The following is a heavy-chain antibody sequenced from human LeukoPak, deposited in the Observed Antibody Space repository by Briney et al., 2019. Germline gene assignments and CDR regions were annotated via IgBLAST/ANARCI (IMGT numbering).Heavy chain of an antibody. CDR3: ARGYYYDTSGYGSIFDY. V-gene: IGHV3-11*01. J-gene: IGHJ4*02. CDR1: GFTFSDYY. CDR2: ISRSGNTI. D-gene: IGHD3-22*01. Sequence: GGSLRLSCAASGFTFSDYYMTWIRQAPGKGLEWVSYISRSGNTIYYADSLKGRFTISRDNAKTSLYLQMNSLRAVDTAVYYCARGYYYDTSGYGSIFDYWGQGTLVTVSS.